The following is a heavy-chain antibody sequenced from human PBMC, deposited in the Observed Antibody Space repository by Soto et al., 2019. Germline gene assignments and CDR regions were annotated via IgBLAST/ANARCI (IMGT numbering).Heavy chain of an antibody. D-gene: IGHD5-18*01. CDR2: IIPIFGTA. V-gene: IGHV1-69*13. CDR3: ASEINVDTAMDVDYYYGMEV. Sequence: SVKVSCKASGGTFSSYAISWVRQAPGQGLEWMGGIIPIFGTANYAQKFQGRVTITADESTSTAYMELSSLRSEDTAVYYCASEINVDTAMDVDYYYGMEVWGQGTTVTVSS. J-gene: IGHJ6*02. CDR1: GGTFSSYA.